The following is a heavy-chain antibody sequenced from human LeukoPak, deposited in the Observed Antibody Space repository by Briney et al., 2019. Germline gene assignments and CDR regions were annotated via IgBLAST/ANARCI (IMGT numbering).Heavy chain of an antibody. V-gene: IGHV4-39*07. J-gene: IGHJ6*03. CDR3: ARAFDWYHYYMDV. CDR1: GGSISSSSYY. D-gene: IGHD3-9*01. CDR2: IYYSGST. Sequence: SETLSLTCTVSGGSISSSSYYWGWIRQPPGTGLEWIGSIYYSGSTYYNPSLKSRVTISVDTSKNQFSLKLSSATAADTAVYYCARAFDWYHYYMDVWGKGTTVTVSS.